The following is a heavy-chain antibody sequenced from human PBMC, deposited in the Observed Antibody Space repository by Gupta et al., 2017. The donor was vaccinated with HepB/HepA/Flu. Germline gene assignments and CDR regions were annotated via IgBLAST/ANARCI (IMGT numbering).Heavy chain of an antibody. Sequence: QLQLHESGPGLVKPSETLSLTCTVSGGSISRGSYYWGWIRQPPGKGLEWIGTIYNRGTTHYTLNSRVTISVDTSKNQLSLKLSSVTAADTAVYFCVRHPNWNDRIDYWGQGTLVIVSS. CDR1: GGSISRGSYY. CDR3: VRHPNWNDRIDY. J-gene: IGHJ4*02. V-gene: IGHV4-39*01. D-gene: IGHD1-20*01. CDR2: IYNRGTT.